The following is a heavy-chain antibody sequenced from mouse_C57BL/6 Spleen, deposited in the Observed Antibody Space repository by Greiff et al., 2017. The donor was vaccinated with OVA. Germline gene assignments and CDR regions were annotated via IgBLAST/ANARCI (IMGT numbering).Heavy chain of an antibody. J-gene: IGHJ3*01. CDR1: GYTFTSYW. Sequence: QVQLQQPGAELVKPGASVKLSCKASGYTFTSYWMHWVKQRPGQGLEWIGMIHPNSGSTNYNEKFKSKATLTVDKSSSTAYMQLSSLTSEDSAVYYCARSPDDYDGPGFAYWGQGTLVTVSA. V-gene: IGHV1-64*01. CDR3: ARSPDDYDGPGFAY. CDR2: IHPNSGST. D-gene: IGHD2-4*01.